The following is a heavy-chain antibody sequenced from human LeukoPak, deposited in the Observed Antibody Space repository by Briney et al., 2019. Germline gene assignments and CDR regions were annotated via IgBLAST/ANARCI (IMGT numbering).Heavy chain of an antibody. CDR2: IYYSGST. Sequence: SETLFLTCTVSGGSISSYYWSWIRQPPGKGLEWIGYIYYSGSTNYNPSLKSRVTISVDTSKNQFSLKLSSVTAADTAVYYCARVGYSYGLDYWGQGTLVTVSS. V-gene: IGHV4-59*01. CDR3: ARVGYSYGLDY. J-gene: IGHJ4*02. CDR1: GGSISSYY. D-gene: IGHD5-18*01.